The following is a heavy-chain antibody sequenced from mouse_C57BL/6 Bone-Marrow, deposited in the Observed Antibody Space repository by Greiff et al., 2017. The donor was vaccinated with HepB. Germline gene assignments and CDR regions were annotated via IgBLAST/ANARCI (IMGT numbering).Heavy chain of an antibody. V-gene: IGHV1-64*01. J-gene: IGHJ2*01. CDR1: GYTFTSYW. Sequence: QVHVKQSGAELVKPGASVKLSCKASGYTFTSYWMHWVKQRPGQGLEWIGMIHPNSGSTNYNEKFKSKATLTVDKSSSTAYMQLSSLTSEDSAVYYCARERWYFDYWGQGTTLTVSS. D-gene: IGHD1-1*02. CDR2: IHPNSGST. CDR3: ARERWYFDY.